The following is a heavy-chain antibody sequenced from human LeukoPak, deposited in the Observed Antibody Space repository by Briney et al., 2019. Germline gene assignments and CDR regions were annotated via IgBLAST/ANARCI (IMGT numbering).Heavy chain of an antibody. Sequence: SETLSLTCTVSGGSISSYYWSWIRQPPGKGLEWIGYIYYSGSTNYNPSLKSRVTISVGTSKNQFSLKLSSVTAADTAVYYCAGRSSGSYYFDYYYGMDVWGQGTTVTVSS. J-gene: IGHJ6*02. CDR2: IYYSGST. D-gene: IGHD1-26*01. CDR1: GGSISSYY. V-gene: IGHV4-59*01. CDR3: AGRSSGSYYFDYYYGMDV.